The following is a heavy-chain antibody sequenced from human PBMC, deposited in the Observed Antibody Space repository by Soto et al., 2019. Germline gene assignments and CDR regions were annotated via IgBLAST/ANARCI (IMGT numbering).Heavy chain of an antibody. J-gene: IGHJ6*02. CDR2: IYWDDDK. Sequence: QITLKESGPTLVKPTQTLTLTCTFSGFSLSTSGVGVGWIRQPPGKALEWLALIYWDDDKRYSPSLKSRLTIPKDTSKNQVVLTMTNMDPVDTATYYCAHSHSGSYYGPAYYYGMDVWGQGTTVTVSS. V-gene: IGHV2-5*02. CDR3: AHSHSGSYYGPAYYYGMDV. D-gene: IGHD3-10*01. CDR1: GFSLSTSGVG.